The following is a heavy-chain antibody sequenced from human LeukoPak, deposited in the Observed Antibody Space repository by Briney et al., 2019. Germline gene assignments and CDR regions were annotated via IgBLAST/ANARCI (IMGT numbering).Heavy chain of an antibody. CDR1: GGSINSYY. D-gene: IGHD1-7*01. CDR2: IYDSGST. Sequence: SETLSLTCTVSGGSINSYYWSWIRQPPGKGLEWIGYIYDSGSTNYNPSLKSRVTISVDTSKNQFSLKLSSVTAADTAVYYCARAPYNWNYLDYWGRGTLVTVSS. V-gene: IGHV4-59*01. J-gene: IGHJ4*02. CDR3: ARAPYNWNYLDY.